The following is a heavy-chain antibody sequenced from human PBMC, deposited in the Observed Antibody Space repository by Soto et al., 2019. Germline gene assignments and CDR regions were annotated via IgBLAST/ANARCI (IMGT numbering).Heavy chain of an antibody. Sequence: EVQLLESGGDLVQPRGSLRLSCAASGFTFSKFVMRWVRQTPGKGLEWVSTITETGGDTYYTDSVKGRFTISRDNSKNTLYLQMSSLRAEDTALYYCTKASPDRHHMDVWGQGTTVTVSS. CDR3: TKASPDRHHMDV. V-gene: IGHV3-23*01. J-gene: IGHJ6*02. CDR1: GFTFSKFV. CDR2: ITETGGDT.